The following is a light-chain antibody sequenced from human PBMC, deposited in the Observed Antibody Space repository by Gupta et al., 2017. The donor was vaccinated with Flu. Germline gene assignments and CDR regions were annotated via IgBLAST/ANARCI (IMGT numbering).Light chain of an antibody. Sequence: DIQMNHSPSSLSASVGDRVTITCRASQSISSYLNWFQQKPGKAPNRLIYGASSLHAGVPSMFSGSASGRDFTLTISILQPEDFATYFCQQSYTTPYTFGQGTNLELK. V-gene: IGKV1-39*01. J-gene: IGKJ2*01. CDR3: QQSYTTPYT. CDR2: GAS. CDR1: QSISSY.